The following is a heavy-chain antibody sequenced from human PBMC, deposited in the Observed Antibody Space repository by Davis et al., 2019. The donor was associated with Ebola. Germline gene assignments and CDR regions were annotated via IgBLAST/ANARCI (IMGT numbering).Heavy chain of an antibody. CDR2: IYHSGST. CDR1: GGSISSSNW. D-gene: IGHD4-17*01. Sequence: SETLSLTCAVSGGSISSSNWWSWVRPPPGTGLAWTGAIYHSGSTNYNPSLKSRVTISVDKSKNQFSLKLSSVTAADTAVYYCARDDGDFSPLDYWGQGILVTVSS. J-gene: IGHJ4*02. V-gene: IGHV4-4*02. CDR3: ARDDGDFSPLDY.